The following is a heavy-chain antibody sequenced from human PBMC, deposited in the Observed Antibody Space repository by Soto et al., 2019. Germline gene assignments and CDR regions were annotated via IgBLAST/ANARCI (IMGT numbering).Heavy chain of an antibody. Sequence: SETLSLTCTVSGGSISSYYWSWIRQPPGKGLEWIGYIYYSGSTNYNPSLKSRVTISVDTSKNQFSLKLSSVTAADTAVYYCSRASGWSELIVFDIWGQGTMVT. CDR2: IYYSGST. CDR1: GGSISSYY. D-gene: IGHD6-19*01. CDR3: SRASGWSELIVFDI. V-gene: IGHV4-59*08. J-gene: IGHJ3*02.